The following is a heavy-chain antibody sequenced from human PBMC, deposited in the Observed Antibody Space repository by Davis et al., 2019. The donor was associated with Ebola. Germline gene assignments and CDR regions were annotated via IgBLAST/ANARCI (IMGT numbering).Heavy chain of an antibody. Sequence: AASVKVSCKASGGTFSSYAISWVRQAPGQGLEWMGRIIPILGIANYAQKFQGRVTITRDTSASTAYMELSSLRSEDTAVYYCARANQGWSYFDYWGQGTLVTVSS. CDR1: GGTFSSYA. J-gene: IGHJ4*02. V-gene: IGHV1-69*04. D-gene: IGHD6-19*01. CDR3: ARANQGWSYFDY. CDR2: IIPILGIA.